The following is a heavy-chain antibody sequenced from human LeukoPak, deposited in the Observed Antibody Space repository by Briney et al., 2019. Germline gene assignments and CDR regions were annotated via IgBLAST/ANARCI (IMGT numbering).Heavy chain of an antibody. V-gene: IGHV3-7*01. J-gene: IGHJ4*02. D-gene: IGHD5-12*01. CDR3: ARDRRGYDDAGYYFDY. CDR1: GFTFGDYA. CDR2: IKQDGSEK. Sequence: PGRSLRLSCTASGFTFGDYAMSWVRQAPGKGLEWVANIKQDGSEKYYVDSVKGRFTISRDNAKNSLYLQMNSLRAEDTAVYYCARDRRGYDDAGYYFDYWGQGTLVTVSS.